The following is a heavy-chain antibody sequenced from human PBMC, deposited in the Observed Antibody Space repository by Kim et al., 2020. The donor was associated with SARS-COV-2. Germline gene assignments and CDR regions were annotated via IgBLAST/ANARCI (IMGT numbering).Heavy chain of an antibody. D-gene: IGHD3-22*01. CDR3: AKARGVIVVVITPDY. V-gene: IGHV3-23*01. J-gene: IGHJ4*02. Sequence: ESLKGRFTISRDNSKTTPYLQMNSLRAEDTAVYYCAKARGVIVVVITPDYWGQGTLVTVSS.